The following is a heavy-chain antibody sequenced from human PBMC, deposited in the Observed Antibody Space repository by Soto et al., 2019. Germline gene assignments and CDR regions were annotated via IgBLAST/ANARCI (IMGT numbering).Heavy chain of an antibody. CDR2: INVGNGNT. CDR1: GYTFTRYA. Sequence: ASVKVSCKASGYTFTRYAMHWVRQAPGQRLEWMGWINVGNGNTKYSQKFQGRVTITRDTSAGTAYMELSSLRSEDTAVYYCARALYCISTSCPHGPYYYGMDVWGQGTTVTVS. D-gene: IGHD2-2*01. V-gene: IGHV1-3*01. J-gene: IGHJ6*02. CDR3: ARALYCISTSCPHGPYYYGMDV.